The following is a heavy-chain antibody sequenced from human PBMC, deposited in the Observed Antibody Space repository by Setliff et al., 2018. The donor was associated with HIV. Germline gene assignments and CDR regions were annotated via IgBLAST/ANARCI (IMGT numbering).Heavy chain of an antibody. D-gene: IGHD3-16*01. J-gene: IGHJ4*02. CDR2: IKSIISGGTT. CDR1: GFSVSDDW. Sequence: PSETLSLSCAASGFSVSDDWMSWVRQTPGKRLEWDGRIKSIISGGTTDYAAPVKDRFTISRDDSKNMVYLQMNSLKTEDTAVYYCTTGGGGANWGQGTLGTVSS. CDR3: TTGGGGAN. V-gene: IGHV3-15*01.